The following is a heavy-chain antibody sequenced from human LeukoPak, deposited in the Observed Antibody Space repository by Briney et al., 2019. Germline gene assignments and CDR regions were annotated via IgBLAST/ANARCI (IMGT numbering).Heavy chain of an antibody. CDR2: IKQDGSEK. CDR1: GFTFSDYW. V-gene: IGHV3-7*04. D-gene: IGHD1-26*01. Sequence: GGSLRLSCAASGFTFSDYWLNWVRQAPGKGLEWVANIKQDGSEKYYVDSVKGRFTISRDNAKNSLYLQMNSLRAEDTAVYYCATESGTYSGTCFDYWGQGTLVTVSS. CDR3: ATESGTYSGTCFDY. J-gene: IGHJ4*02.